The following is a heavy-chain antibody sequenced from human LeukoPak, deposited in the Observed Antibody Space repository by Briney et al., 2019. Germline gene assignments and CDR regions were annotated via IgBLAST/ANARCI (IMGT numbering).Heavy chain of an antibody. J-gene: IGHJ4*02. Sequence: GGSLRLSCAASGFTFGRYWMHWVRQAPGKGLVWVSHITTDGSGTSYADSVKGRFTISRDNAKNTLYLQMNSLRAEDTAVYYCARGAIVGANFDYWGQGTLVTVSS. V-gene: IGHV3-74*01. D-gene: IGHD1-26*01. CDR3: ARGAIVGANFDY. CDR2: ITTDGSGT. CDR1: GFTFGRYW.